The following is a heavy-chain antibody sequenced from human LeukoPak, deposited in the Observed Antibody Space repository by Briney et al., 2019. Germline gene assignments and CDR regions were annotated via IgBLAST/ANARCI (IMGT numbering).Heavy chain of an antibody. CDR3: ATYSSSSDYFDY. D-gene: IGHD6-6*01. Sequence: ASVKVSCKASGYTFTSYGISWVRQAPGQGLEWMGWISVYNGNTNYAQKLKGRVTMTTDTSTSTAYMELRSLRSDDTAVYYCATYSSSSDYFDYWGQGTLVTVSS. V-gene: IGHV1-18*01. CDR1: GYTFTSYG. CDR2: ISVYNGNT. J-gene: IGHJ4*02.